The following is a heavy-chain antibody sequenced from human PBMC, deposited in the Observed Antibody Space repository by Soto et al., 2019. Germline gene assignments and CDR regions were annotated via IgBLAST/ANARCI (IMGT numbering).Heavy chain of an antibody. J-gene: IGHJ4*01. CDR1: SGSINSFY. D-gene: IGHD1-7*01. V-gene: IGHV4-4*07. Sequence: KASETLSLTCTVSSGSINSFYWAWMRQPAGKGLEWIGRIHSSGTTNYNPSLSSRVTMSVDPSKNQFSLRLTSVTAADTAAYYCARNRIIGTSYSDYWGQGILVTVSS. CDR3: ARNRIIGTSYSDY. CDR2: IHSSGTT.